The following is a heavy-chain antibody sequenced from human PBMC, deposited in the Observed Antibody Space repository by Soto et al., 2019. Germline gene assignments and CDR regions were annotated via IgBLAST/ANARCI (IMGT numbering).Heavy chain of an antibody. V-gene: IGHV3-66*01. CDR2: VYADGAT. CDR3: ARSGGGLDY. J-gene: IGHJ4*02. D-gene: IGHD3-10*01. Sequence: EVQLVESGGGLVQPGVSLRLSCAASGFTVSNYHMTWVRQAPGKGLEWVSAVYADGATSHADSVKDRFTVSRDNSRNTLNLQMSGLRAEDTAVYYCARSGGGLDYWGQGTLVTVSS. CDR1: GFTVSNYH.